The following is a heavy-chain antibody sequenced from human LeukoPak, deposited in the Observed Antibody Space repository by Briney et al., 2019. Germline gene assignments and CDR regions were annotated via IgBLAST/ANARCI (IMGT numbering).Heavy chain of an antibody. CDR1: GFTFNNYA. CDR3: ARDRGDYVWGIYRYGDY. V-gene: IGHV3-23*01. Sequence: PGGSLRLSCAASGFTFNNYAMSWVRQAPGKGLEWVSAISNSGGSTYYADSVKGRFTISRDNSKNTLYLQMNSLRAEDTAVYYCARDRGDYVWGIYRYGDYWGLGTLVTVSS. J-gene: IGHJ4*02. CDR2: ISNSGGST. D-gene: IGHD3-16*02.